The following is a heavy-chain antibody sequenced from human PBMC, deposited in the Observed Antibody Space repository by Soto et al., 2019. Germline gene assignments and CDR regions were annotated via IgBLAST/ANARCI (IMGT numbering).Heavy chain of an antibody. CDR2: IIPMFGTA. CDR1: GGTFSTYA. CDR3: ASGIQLWLRRINNGYSG. J-gene: IGHJ4*02. V-gene: IGHV1-69*12. D-gene: IGHD5-18*01. Sequence: QVQLVQSGAEVKKPESSVKVSCKAPGGTFSTYAISWVRQAPGQGLEWMGGIIPMFGTANYAQRFQDRVTITADESMNTGYMELSILISEDTAVYFCASGIQLWLRRINNGYSGWGQGTLVTVSS.